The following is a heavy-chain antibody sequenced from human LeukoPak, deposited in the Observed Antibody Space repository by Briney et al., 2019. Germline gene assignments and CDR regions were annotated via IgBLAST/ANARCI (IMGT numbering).Heavy chain of an antibody. CDR2: MYYSGST. CDR3: ARRIAAAGTRWFDP. CDR1: GGSISSGGYY. J-gene: IGHJ5*02. Sequence: PSQTLSLTCTVSGGSISSGGYYWSWIRQHPGGGLQWIGYMYYSGSTYHNPSLKSRVTISVDTSKNQFSLKLSSVTAADTAVYYCARRIAAAGTRWFDPWGQGTLVTVSS. V-gene: IGHV4-31*03. D-gene: IGHD6-13*01.